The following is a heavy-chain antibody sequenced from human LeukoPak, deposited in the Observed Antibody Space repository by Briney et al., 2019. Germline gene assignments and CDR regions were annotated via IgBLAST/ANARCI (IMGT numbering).Heavy chain of an antibody. J-gene: IGHJ4*02. D-gene: IGHD5-24*01. CDR3: ARDRGWLQFDY. Sequence: GGSLRLSCAASGFTFSSYAMSWVRQAPGKGLEWVANIKLDGSDKYYVDSVKGRFTISRDNAKNSLYLQMNSLRAEDTAVYYCARDRGWLQFDYWGQGSLVTVST. V-gene: IGHV3-7*01. CDR2: IKLDGSDK. CDR1: GFTFSSYA.